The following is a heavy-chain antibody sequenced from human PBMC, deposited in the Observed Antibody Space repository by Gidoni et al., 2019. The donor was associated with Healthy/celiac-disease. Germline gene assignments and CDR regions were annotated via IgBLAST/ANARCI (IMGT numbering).Heavy chain of an antibody. CDR3: AREATIFGVVITNSYGMDV. D-gene: IGHD3-3*01. V-gene: IGHV1-69*08. CDR1: GGTFSSYT. J-gene: IGHJ6*02. Sequence: QVQLVQSGAEVKKPGSSVKVSCKASGGTFSSYTISWVRQAPGQGLEWMGRIIPILGIANYAQKFHGRVTITADKSTSTAYMELSSLRSEDTAVYYCAREATIFGVVITNSYGMDVWGQGTTVTVSS. CDR2: IIPILGIA.